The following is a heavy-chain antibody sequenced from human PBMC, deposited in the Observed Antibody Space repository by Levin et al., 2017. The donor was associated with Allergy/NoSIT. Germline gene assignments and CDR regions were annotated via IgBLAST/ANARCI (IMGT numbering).Heavy chain of an antibody. D-gene: IGHD1-26*01. CDR3: TTDEPGGSYYAFDH. CDR1: GFFFTKAW. Sequence: GGSLRLSCAASGFFFTKAWMNWVRQAPGKGLEWVGRIKSKTDGGTMDYAAPVKDRFSISRDDSKSTLYLELSSLNTEDTAVYYCTTDEPGGSYYAFDHWGQGTLVTVSS. CDR2: IKSKTDGGTM. V-gene: IGHV3-15*01. J-gene: IGHJ4*02.